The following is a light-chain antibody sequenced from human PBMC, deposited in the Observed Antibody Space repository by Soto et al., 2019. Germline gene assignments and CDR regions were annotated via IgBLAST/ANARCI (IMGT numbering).Light chain of an antibody. J-gene: IGKJ4*01. CDR2: DSS. CDR1: QSVSRY. CDR3: LQHSTYPAT. V-gene: IGKV3-11*01. Sequence: EIVLTQSPATLSLSPGDRATLSCRASQSVSRYLAWYQQKPGQAPRLLIYDSSNRATGIPARFSGSGSGTEFTLTISSLQPEDFATYYCLQHSTYPATFGGGTKVDI.